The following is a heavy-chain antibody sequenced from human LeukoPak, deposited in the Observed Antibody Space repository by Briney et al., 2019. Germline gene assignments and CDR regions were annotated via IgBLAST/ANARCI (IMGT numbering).Heavy chain of an antibody. V-gene: IGHV3-33*06. CDR2: IWYDGSNK. J-gene: IGHJ6*03. CDR1: GFTFSSYG. D-gene: IGHD2-15*01. CDR3: AKGWHCSGGSCPQTYYYYMDV. Sequence: PGGSLRLSYAASGFTFSSYGMHWVRQAPGKGLEWVAVIWYDGSNKYYADSVKGRFTISRDNSKNTLYLQMNSLRAEDTAVYYCAKGWHCSGGSCPQTYYYYMDVWGKGTTVTVSS.